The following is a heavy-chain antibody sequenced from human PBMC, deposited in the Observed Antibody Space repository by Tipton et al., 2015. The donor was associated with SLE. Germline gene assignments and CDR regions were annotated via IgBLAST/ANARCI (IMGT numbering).Heavy chain of an antibody. CDR1: GGSIIGSSHL. CDR2: MFHTGST. V-gene: IGHV4-39*07. Sequence: TLSLTCTVSGGSIIGSSHLCGWIRQPPGMGLEWIGSMFHTGSTSYNPSLQSRVTISIDTSKNHFSLRLNSVTAADTAMYYCATHRVTGTDPFDYWGQGTLVTVSS. D-gene: IGHD1-20*01. CDR3: ATHRVTGTDPFDY. J-gene: IGHJ4*02.